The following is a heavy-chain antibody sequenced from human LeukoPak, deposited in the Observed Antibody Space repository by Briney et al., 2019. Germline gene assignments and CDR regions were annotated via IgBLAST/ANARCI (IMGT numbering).Heavy chain of an antibody. CDR1: GFTFSSYG. D-gene: IGHD6-19*01. CDR3: ARVYKAVAGNWFDP. V-gene: IGHV3-30*03. CDR2: ISYDGSNK. J-gene: IGHJ5*02. Sequence: TGGSLRLSCAASGFTFSSYGMHWVRQAPGKGLEWVAFISYDGSNKFYADSVKGRFTISRDNAKNSLYLQMNSLRAEDTAVYYCARVYKAVAGNWFDPWGQGTLVTVSS.